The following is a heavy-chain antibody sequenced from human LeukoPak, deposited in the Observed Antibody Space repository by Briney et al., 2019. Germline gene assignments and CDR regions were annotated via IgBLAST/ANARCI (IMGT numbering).Heavy chain of an antibody. Sequence: SVKVSCKASGGTFSSYAISWVRQAPGQGLEWMGGIIPIFGTANYAQKFQGRVTITADESTSTAYMELSSLRSEDTAVYYCARSAVVAAATNWFDPWGQGTLVTVSS. V-gene: IGHV1-69*01. CDR2: IIPIFGTA. CDR3: ARSAVVAAATNWFDP. D-gene: IGHD2-15*01. CDR1: GGTFSSYA. J-gene: IGHJ5*02.